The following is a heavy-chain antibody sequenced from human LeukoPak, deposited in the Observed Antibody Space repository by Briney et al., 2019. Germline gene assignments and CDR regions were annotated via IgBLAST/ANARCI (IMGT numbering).Heavy chain of an antibody. CDR2: IYSSGTT. CDR3: ARETDASGSYF. V-gene: IGHV4-4*07. D-gene: IGHD3-10*01. J-gene: IGHJ3*01. Sequence: PSETLSLTCTVSGVSIINNYWSWLRQPAGKGPEFIGRIYSSGTTTYNPSLQSRVTMSVDTSKNQFSLKLSSVTAADTAMYYCARETDASGSYFWGQGTLVTVSS. CDR1: GVSIINNY.